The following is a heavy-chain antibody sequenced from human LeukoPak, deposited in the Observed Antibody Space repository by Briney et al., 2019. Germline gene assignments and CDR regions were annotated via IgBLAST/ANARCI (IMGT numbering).Heavy chain of an antibody. D-gene: IGHD3-10*01. J-gene: IGHJ3*02. CDR3: AKDLQRITMVRGVAWAFDI. V-gene: IGHV3-23*01. CDR1: GFTFSSYA. Sequence: GGSLRLSYAASGFTFSSYAMSWVRQAPGKGLEWVSAISGSGGSTYYADSVKGRFTISRDNSKNTLYLQMNSLRAEDTAVYYCAKDLQRITMVRGVAWAFDIWGQGTMVTVSS. CDR2: ISGSGGST.